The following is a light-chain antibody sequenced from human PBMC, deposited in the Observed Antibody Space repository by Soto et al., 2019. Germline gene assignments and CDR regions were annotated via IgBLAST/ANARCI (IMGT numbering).Light chain of an antibody. CDR2: DTS. V-gene: IGKV3-15*01. J-gene: IGKJ4*01. Sequence: EVVMRQSPATLSVPPGEGATLSCRASQGIGDTLAWYQHKPGQTPRLLIYDTSTRATGVPTRFSGSRSGAEFTLTINSLQSEDFAVYYCHPYNNWPLTFGGGTKVDIK. CDR3: HPYNNWPLT. CDR1: QGIGDT.